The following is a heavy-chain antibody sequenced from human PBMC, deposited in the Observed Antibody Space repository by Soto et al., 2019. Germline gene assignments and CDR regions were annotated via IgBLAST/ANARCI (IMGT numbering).Heavy chain of an antibody. J-gene: IGHJ4*02. D-gene: IGHD6-13*01. Sequence: PSETLSLTCTFSGGSISSYYWSWIRQPPGKGLEWIGYIYYSGSTNYNPSLKSRVTISVDTSKNQFSLKLSSVTAADTAVYYCARSGYSSSSSPHRWGQGTLVTV. CDR3: ARSGYSSSSSPHR. V-gene: IGHV4-59*01. CDR1: GGSISSYY. CDR2: IYYSGST.